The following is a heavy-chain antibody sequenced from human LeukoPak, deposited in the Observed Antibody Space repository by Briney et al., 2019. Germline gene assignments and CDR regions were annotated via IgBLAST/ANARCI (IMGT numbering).Heavy chain of an antibody. CDR1: GGSISSSSYY. J-gene: IGHJ4*02. CDR2: IYYSGST. Sequence: SETLSLTCTVSGGSISSSSYYWGWIRQPPGKGLEWIGSIYYSGSTYYNPSLKSRVTISVDTSKNQFSLKLSSVTAADTAVYYCAKRGMSGSYFDYWGQGTLVTVSS. CDR3: AKRGMSGSYFDY. D-gene: IGHD1-26*01. V-gene: IGHV4-39*07.